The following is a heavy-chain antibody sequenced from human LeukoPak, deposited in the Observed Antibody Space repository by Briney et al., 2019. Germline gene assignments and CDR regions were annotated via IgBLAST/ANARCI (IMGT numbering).Heavy chain of an antibody. J-gene: IGHJ4*02. D-gene: IGHD6-13*01. CDR3: AKDPSSWYGVPFDY. CDR1: GFSFSVYW. CDR2: ISGSGGST. V-gene: IGHV3-23*01. Sequence: GGSLRLSCAASGFSFSVYWMHWVRQAPGKGLEWVSAISGSGGSTYYADSVKGRFTISRDNSKNTLYLQMNSLRAEDTAVYYCAKDPSSWYGVPFDYWGQGTLVTVSS.